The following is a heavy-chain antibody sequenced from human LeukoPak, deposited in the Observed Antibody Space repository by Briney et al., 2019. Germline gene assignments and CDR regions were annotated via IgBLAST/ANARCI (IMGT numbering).Heavy chain of an antibody. J-gene: IGHJ4*02. CDR3: AKDEGGWAFDY. V-gene: IGHV3-23*01. D-gene: IGHD6-19*01. CDR1: GFTFSTYG. CDR2: ISGSGGST. Sequence: GGSLRLSCAASGFTFSTYGMHWVRQAPGKGLEWVSAISGSGGSTYYADSVKGRFTISRDDSKNTLYLQMNSLRAEDTAVYYCAKDEGGWAFDYWGQGTLVTVSS.